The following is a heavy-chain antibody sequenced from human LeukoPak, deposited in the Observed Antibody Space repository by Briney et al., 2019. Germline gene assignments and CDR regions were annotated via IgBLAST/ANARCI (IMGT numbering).Heavy chain of an antibody. CDR2: IIPIFGTA. CDR1: GGTFSSYA. CDR3: ASVGSGSYSYDY. J-gene: IGHJ4*02. V-gene: IGHV1-69*05. Sequence: GASVKVSCKASGGTFSSYAISWVRQAPGQGLEWMGGIIPIFGTANYSQKFQGRVTITTDESTSTAYMELSSLRSEDTAVYYCASVGSGSYSYDYRGQGTLVTVSS. D-gene: IGHD1-26*01.